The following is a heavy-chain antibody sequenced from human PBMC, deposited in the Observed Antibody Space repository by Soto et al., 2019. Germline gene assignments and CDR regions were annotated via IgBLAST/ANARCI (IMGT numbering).Heavy chain of an antibody. CDR2: ISYDGVNK. CDR3: VREWQQLVRYAFDI. CDR1: GFTFSSYS. J-gene: IGHJ3*02. V-gene: IGHV3-30-3*01. Sequence: QVQLVESGGGVVQPGRSLRLSCAASGFTFSSYSIHWVRQAPGKGLEWVAVISYDGVNKYYADSVKGRFTLSRDNSKNTLYLQMNSLRPEDTAVYYCVREWQQLVRYAFDIWGQGTMVTVSS. D-gene: IGHD6-13*01.